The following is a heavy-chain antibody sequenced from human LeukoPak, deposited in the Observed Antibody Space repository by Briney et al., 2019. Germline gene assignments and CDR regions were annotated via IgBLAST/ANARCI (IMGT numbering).Heavy chain of an antibody. CDR3: ARGFHGSGCPNFDY. J-gene: IGHJ4*02. CDR1: GGSISSYY. CDR2: IYYSGST. V-gene: IGHV4-59*12. D-gene: IGHD1-26*01. Sequence: SETLSLTCTVSGGSISSYYWSWIRQPPGKGLEWIGYIYYSGSTNYNPSLKSRVTMSVDTSKNQFSLKLSSVTAADTAVYYCARGFHGSGCPNFDYWGQGTLVTVSS.